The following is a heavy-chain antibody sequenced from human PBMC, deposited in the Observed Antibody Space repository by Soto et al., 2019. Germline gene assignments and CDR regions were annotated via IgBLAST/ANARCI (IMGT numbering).Heavy chain of an antibody. CDR2: IWYDGSNK. CDR1: GFTFSSYG. J-gene: IGHJ6*02. Sequence: GGSLRLSCAASGFTFSSYGMHWVRQAPGKGLEWVAVIWYDGSNKYYADPVKGRFTISRDNSKNTLYLQMTSLRAEDTAVYYCAKWVIVRGLNYYYYGMDVWGQGTTVTVSS. CDR3: AKWVIVRGLNYYYYGMDV. D-gene: IGHD3-10*01. V-gene: IGHV3-33*06.